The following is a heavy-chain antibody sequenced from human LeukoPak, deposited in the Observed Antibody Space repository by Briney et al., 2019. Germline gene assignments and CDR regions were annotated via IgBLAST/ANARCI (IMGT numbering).Heavy chain of an antibody. Sequence: PGGSLRLSCAASGFTFSSYEMNWVRQAPGKGLEWVSYISVSSNTIYYADSVKGRFTISRDNAKNSLYLQMNSLRAEDTAVYYCANRRDGYNYFDYWGQGTLVTVSS. CDR3: ANRRDGYNYFDY. CDR2: ISVSSNTI. J-gene: IGHJ4*02. D-gene: IGHD5-24*01. CDR1: GFTFSSYE. V-gene: IGHV3-48*03.